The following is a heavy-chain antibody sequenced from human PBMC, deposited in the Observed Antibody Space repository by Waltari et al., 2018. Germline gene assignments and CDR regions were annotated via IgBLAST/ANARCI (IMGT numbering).Heavy chain of an antibody. CDR3: TRADAYCGADCYFFFDF. J-gene: IGHJ4*02. V-gene: IGHV3-49*03. CDR1: GFIFDDYA. D-gene: IGHD2-21*02. Sequence: EVQLVESGGGLVQPGRSLRLSCTASGFIFDDYAMSWFRPAPGKGLEWVAFIRSKAYGVTTEYAASVKGRFTISRDDSKSIAYLQMNSLKTEDTAVYYCTRADAYCGADCYFFFDFWGQGTLVTVSS. CDR2: IRSKAYGVTT.